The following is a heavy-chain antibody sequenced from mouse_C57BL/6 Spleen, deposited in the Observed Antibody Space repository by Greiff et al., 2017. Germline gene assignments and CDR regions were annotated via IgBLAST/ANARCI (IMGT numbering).Heavy chain of an antibody. V-gene: IGHV1-74*01. Sequence: VQLQQPGAELVKPGASVKVSCKASGYTFTSYWMHWVKQRPGQGLEWIGRIHPSDSDTNYNQKFKGKATLTVDKSSSTAYMQLSSLTSEDSAVYYGAIASTVVATWYAMDYWGQGTSVTVSS. CDR1: GYTFTSYW. CDR2: IHPSDSDT. J-gene: IGHJ4*01. D-gene: IGHD1-1*01. CDR3: AIASTVVATWYAMDY.